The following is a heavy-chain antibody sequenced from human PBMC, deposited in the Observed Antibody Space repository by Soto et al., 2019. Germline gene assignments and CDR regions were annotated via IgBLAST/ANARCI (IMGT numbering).Heavy chain of an antibody. V-gene: IGHV3-23*01. J-gene: IGHJ4*02. CDR2: ISGSGDTA. CDR3: AKADYSYSWAPGDY. CDR1: RLTFSNYA. Sequence: GGSLRLSCVISRLTFSNYALNWVRQAPGKGLEWVPSISGSGDTAYYADTVKGRFTISRDNSKNTLYLQMNSLRVEDTALYYCAKADYSYSWAPGDYWGQGTLVTVSS. D-gene: IGHD6-13*01.